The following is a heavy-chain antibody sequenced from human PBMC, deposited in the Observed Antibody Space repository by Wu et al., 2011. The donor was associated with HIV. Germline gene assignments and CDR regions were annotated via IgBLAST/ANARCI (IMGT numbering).Heavy chain of an antibody. CDR2: ITPIFTKT. D-gene: IGHD5/OR15-5a*01. J-gene: IGHJ4*02. Sequence: QVQLVQSGAEVKKPGSSVKVSCKAPGGTFTNYAISWVRQAPGQGLEWMGRITPIFTKTNYAQKFQGRVTITADESTSTAYMELSSLRSEDTAIYFCARSPFVSTMGYFDYWGQGTLVTVSS. CDR3: ARSPFVSTMGYFDY. CDR1: GGTFTNYA. V-gene: IGHV1-69*15.